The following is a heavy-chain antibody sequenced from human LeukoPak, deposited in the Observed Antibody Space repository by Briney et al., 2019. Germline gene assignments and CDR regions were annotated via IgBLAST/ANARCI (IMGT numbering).Heavy chain of an antibody. Sequence: SETLSLTCTVSGGSISSYYWSWIRQPAGKGLEWIGRIYTSGSTNYNPSLKSRATMSVDTSKNQFSLKLSSVTAADTAVYYCARETRYYYDSTYYMDLWGKGTTVTISS. V-gene: IGHV4-4*07. CDR2: IYTSGST. CDR1: GGSISSYY. D-gene: IGHD3-22*01. J-gene: IGHJ6*03. CDR3: ARETRYYYDSTYYMDL.